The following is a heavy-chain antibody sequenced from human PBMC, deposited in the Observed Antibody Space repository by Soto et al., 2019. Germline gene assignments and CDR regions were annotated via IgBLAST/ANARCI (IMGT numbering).Heavy chain of an antibody. Sequence: EVQLVESGGGLVKPGGSLRLSCAASGFTFSNAWMNWVRQAPGKGLEWVGRIKSKTDGGTTDYPAPVKGRSTISRDNSKNTLYLQMNSLKTEDTAVYYCTTEDDFWSGYLLHFDYWGQGTLVTVSS. CDR3: TTEDDFWSGYLLHFDY. CDR1: GFTFSNAW. D-gene: IGHD3-3*01. CDR2: IKSKTDGGTT. V-gene: IGHV3-15*07. J-gene: IGHJ4*02.